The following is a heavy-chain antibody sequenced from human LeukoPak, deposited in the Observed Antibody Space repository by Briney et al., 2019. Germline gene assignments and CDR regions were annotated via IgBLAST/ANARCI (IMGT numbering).Heavy chain of an antibody. J-gene: IGHJ4*02. V-gene: IGHV1-2*02. CDR2: INPNSGGT. CDR3: ARDYYGSGSYYNAPKD. CDR1: GYTFTGYY. D-gene: IGHD3-10*01. Sequence: ASVKVSCKASGYTFTGYYMHWVRQVPGQGLEWMGWINPNSGGTNYAQKFQGRVTMTRDTSISTAYMELSRLRSDDTAVYYCARDYYGSGSYYNAPKDWGQGTLVTVSS.